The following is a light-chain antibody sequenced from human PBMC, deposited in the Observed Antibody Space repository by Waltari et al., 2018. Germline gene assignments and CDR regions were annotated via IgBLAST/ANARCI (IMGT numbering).Light chain of an antibody. CDR1: DSSLAPFG. J-gene: IGLJ3*02. Sequence: QSVLTQAPSVSGAPGQRVTISCTGGDSSLAPFGLNLYQHLPGRVPKLLIYENTKRPSGVPDRFSGSKSGTSASLAIEGLQPEDEGDYYCQSYDNSLRGSLLFGGGTKVTV. CDR3: QSYDNSLRGSLL. CDR2: ENT. V-gene: IGLV1-40*01.